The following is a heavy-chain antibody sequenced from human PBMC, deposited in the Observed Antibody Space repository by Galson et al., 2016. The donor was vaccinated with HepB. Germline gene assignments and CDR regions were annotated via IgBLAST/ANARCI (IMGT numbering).Heavy chain of an antibody. CDR3: ARGSSGTYPRAFDL. V-gene: IGHV3-74*01. D-gene: IGHD1-26*01. CDR1: GFTFSSYW. J-gene: IGHJ3*01. Sequence: SLRLSCAASGFTFSSYWMHWVRQVPGKGLVWVSRINSDGSNTNYADSVKGRFTISRDNAKNTLYLRMNSLRAEDTAVFYCARGSSGTYPRAFDLWGQGTMVTVSS. CDR2: INSDGSNT.